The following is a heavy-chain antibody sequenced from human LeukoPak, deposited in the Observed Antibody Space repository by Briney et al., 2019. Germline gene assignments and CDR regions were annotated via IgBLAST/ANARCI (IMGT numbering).Heavy chain of an antibody. V-gene: IGHV3-49*04. CDR3: TRHSATVTTIDY. CDR2: IRSKAYGGTT. J-gene: IGHJ4*02. Sequence: PGRSLRLSCTASGFTFGDYAISWVRQVPGKGLEWVGFIRSKAYGGTTEYAASVKGRFTISRDDSKSIAYLQMNSLKTEDTAVYYCTRHSATVTTIDYWGQGTLVTVSS. CDR1: GFTFGDYA. D-gene: IGHD4-17*01.